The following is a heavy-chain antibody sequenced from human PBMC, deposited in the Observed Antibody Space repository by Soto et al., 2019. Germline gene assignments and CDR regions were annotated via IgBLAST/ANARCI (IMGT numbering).Heavy chain of an antibody. V-gene: IGHV3-21*01. CDR2: ISSSSSYI. J-gene: IGHJ5*02. D-gene: IGHD6-13*01. CDR1: GLTFSSYS. CDR3: ARDSSSWFNWFDP. Sequence: GGSLRLACAASGLTFSSYSMNWVRQAPGKGLEWVSSISSSSSYIYYADSVKGRFTISRDNAKNSLYLQMNSLRAEDTAVYYCARDSSSWFNWFDPWGQGTLVTVSS.